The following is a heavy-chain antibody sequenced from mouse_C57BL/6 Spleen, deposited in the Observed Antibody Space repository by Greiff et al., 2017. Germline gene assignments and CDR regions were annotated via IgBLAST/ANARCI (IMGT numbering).Heavy chain of an antibody. J-gene: IGHJ3*01. CDR2: IHPNSGST. CDR1: GYTFTSYW. V-gene: IGHV1-64*01. D-gene: IGHD2-1*01. Sequence: QVQLQQSGAELVKPGASVKLSCKASGYTFTSYWMHWVKQRPGQGLEWIGMIHPNSGSTNYNEKFKSKATLTVDKSSSTAYMQLSSLTSEDSAVYYCACARGYGNYFWFAYWGQGTLVTVSA. CDR3: ACARGYGNYFWFAY.